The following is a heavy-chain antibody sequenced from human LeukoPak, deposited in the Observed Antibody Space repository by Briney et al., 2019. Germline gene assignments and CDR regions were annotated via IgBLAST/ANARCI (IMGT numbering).Heavy chain of an antibody. Sequence: SQTLSLTCAISGDSVSTSTAAWNWIRQSPSRGLEWLGRTYYRSKWYFDYAIPVKSRIIINPDTSKNQFSLLLNSVAPEDAAVYYCVRDHGGLDYWGQGTVVTVSS. CDR2: TYYRSKWYF. V-gene: IGHV6-1*01. CDR1: GDSVSTSTAA. J-gene: IGHJ4*02. CDR3: VRDHGGLDY.